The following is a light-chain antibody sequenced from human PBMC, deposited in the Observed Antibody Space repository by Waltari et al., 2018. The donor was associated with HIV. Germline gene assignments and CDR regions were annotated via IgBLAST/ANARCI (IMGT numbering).Light chain of an antibody. CDR1: TIGNNN. V-gene: IGLV3-21*04. Sequence: SYVLTPPPSVSVAPGKTATITCGGNTIGNNNVNWYQQKPGQAPVVVIFYDRDRPSGIPERFSGSSSANMATLTISRVEAGDEADYYCQVWDSDSDHVVFGVGTKLTVL. CDR2: YDR. J-gene: IGLJ2*01. CDR3: QVWDSDSDHVV.